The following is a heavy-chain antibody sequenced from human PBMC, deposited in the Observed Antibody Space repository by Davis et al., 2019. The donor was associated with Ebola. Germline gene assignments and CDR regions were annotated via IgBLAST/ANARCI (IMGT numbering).Heavy chain of an antibody. J-gene: IGHJ6*02. CDR1: GFTFDDYA. Sequence: PGGSLRLSCAASGFTFDDYAMHWVRQAPGKGLEWVSGISWNSGSIGYADSVKGRFTISRDNAKNSLYLQMNSLRAEDTALYYCAKDAQHLPDGMDVWGQGTTVTVSS. CDR3: AKDAQHLPDGMDV. V-gene: IGHV3-9*01. CDR2: ISWNSGSI.